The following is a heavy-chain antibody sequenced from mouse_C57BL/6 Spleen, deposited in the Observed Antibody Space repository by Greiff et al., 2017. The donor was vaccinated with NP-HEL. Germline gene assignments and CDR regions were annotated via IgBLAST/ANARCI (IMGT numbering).Heavy chain of an antibody. V-gene: IGHV1-78*01. CDR2: IYPRDGST. CDR3: ARPTVGIHWYFDV. J-gene: IGHJ1*03. D-gene: IGHD1-1*01. CDR1: GYTFTDHT. Sequence: VKLMESDAELVKPGASVKISCKVSGYTFTDHTIHWMKQRPEQGLEWIGYIYPRDGSTKYNEKFKGKATLTADKSSSTAYMQLNSLTSEDSAVYFCARPTVGIHWYFDVWGTGTTVTVSS.